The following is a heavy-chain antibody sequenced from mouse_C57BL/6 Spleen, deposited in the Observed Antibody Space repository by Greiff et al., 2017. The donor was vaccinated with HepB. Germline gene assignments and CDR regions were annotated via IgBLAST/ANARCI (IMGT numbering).Heavy chain of an antibody. J-gene: IGHJ1*03. CDR2: INPSNGGT. CDR3: ARCDGLRLGWYFDV. Sequence: QVQLQQPGTELVKPGASVKLSCKASGYTFTSYWMHWVKQRPGQGLEWIGNINPSNGGTNYNEKFKSKATLTVDKSSSTAYMQLSSLTSEDSAVYYCARCDGLRLGWYFDVWGTGTTVTVSS. CDR1: GYTFTSYW. D-gene: IGHD2-4*01. V-gene: IGHV1-53*01.